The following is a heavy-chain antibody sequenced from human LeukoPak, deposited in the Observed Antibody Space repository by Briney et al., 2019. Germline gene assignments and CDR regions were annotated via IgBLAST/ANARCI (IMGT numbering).Heavy chain of an antibody. J-gene: IGHJ4*02. CDR3: ARDDGYSGYN. CDR2: IYSGGNT. Sequence: GGSLRLSCAASGSTVSTNYMTWVRQAPGKGLEWVSVIYSGGNTYYADSVKGRFTISRDNVRNTLYLQMNSLRAEDTAVYYCARDDGYSGYNWGQGTLVTVSS. D-gene: IGHD5-12*01. V-gene: IGHV3-66*01. CDR1: GSTVSTNY.